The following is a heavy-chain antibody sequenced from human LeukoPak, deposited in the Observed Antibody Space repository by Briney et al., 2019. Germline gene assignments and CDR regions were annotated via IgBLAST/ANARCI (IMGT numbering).Heavy chain of an antibody. J-gene: IGHJ3*02. Sequence: QSGGSLRLSCAASGFTVSSNYMRCVRQAPGKGLEWVSVIYTGGETYYADSVKGRFTISRDNSKNTVYLQMNSLRAEDTAVYYCARDKFQSGDAFDIWGQGTMVTVSS. CDR1: GFTVSSNY. V-gene: IGHV3-53*01. CDR3: ARDKFQSGDAFDI. D-gene: IGHD6-25*01. CDR2: IYTGGET.